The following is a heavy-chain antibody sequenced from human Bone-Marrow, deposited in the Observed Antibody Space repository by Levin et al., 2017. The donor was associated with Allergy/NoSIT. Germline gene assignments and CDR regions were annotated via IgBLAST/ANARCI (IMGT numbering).Heavy chain of an antibody. CDR3: ARDLSLGGFIDY. V-gene: IGHV3-7*04. CDR1: GFTFSDYW. D-gene: IGHD5-12*01. J-gene: IGHJ4*02. Sequence: PGGSLRLSCAASGFTFSDYWMTWVRQAPGKGLEWLGNIRQDGSEKHYVDSVEGRFSISRDNAKNSLYLQMNSLRAEDTAVYFCARDLSLGGFIDYWGQGILVTVSS. CDR2: IRQDGSEK.